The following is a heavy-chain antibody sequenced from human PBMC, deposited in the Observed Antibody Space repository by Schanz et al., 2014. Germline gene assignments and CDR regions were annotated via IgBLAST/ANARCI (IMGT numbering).Heavy chain of an antibody. D-gene: IGHD6-19*01. CDR1: GFSFDKYG. Sequence: VQLVESGGGVVQPGRSLRLSCAASGFSFDKYGMHWVRQAPGKGLEWVGVIWYDGSKTYYADSVRGRFTISRENSKNTLHLQMNSLRAEDTAVYHCAKDLPAVAVAPLMTGLYDSWGQGTLVTVSS. V-gene: IGHV3-33*06. CDR3: AKDLPAVAVAPLMTGLYDS. J-gene: IGHJ4*02. CDR2: IWYDGSKT.